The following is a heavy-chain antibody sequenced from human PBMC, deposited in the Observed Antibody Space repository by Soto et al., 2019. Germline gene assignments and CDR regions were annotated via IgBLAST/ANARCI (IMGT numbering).Heavy chain of an antibody. CDR1: GFTFSSYS. J-gene: IGHJ5*02. CDR3: ASAPHCSGGSCYGTNWFDP. D-gene: IGHD2-15*01. CDR2: ISSSSSYI. Sequence: EVQLVESGGGLVKPGGSLRLSCAASGFTFSSYSMNWVRQAPGKGLEWVSSISSSSSYIYYADSVKGRFTISRDNAKNSQYLQMNSLRAEDTAVYYCASAPHCSGGSCYGTNWFDPWGQGTLVTVSS. V-gene: IGHV3-21*01.